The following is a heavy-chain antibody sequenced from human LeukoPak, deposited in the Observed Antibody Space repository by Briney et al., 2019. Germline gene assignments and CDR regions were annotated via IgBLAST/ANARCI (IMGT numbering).Heavy chain of an antibody. CDR2: IGTAGDT. CDR3: ARDPGEGYFDY. D-gene: IGHD3-10*01. V-gene: IGHV3-13*01. J-gene: IGHJ4*02. CDR1: GFTSSSYD. Sequence: GGSLRLSCAASGFTSSSYDMHWVRQATGKGLEWVSAIGTAGDTYYPGSVKGRFTISRENAKNSLYLQMNSLRAGDTAVYYCARDPGEGYFDYWGQGTLVTVSS.